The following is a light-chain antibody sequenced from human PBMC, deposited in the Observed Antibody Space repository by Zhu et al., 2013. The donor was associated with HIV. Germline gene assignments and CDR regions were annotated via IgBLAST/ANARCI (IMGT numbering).Light chain of an antibody. Sequence: EIVLTQSPVTLSLSLGERATLSCRASQSVSNSLAWYQQKPGQGPRLLIYGASSRAPGIPDRFSGGGSGTVFTLTITGLEPEDFGMYFCQRFGSSYTWTFGQGTNVEIK. V-gene: IGKV3-20*01. CDR3: QRFGSSYTWT. J-gene: IGKJ1*01. CDR2: GAS. CDR1: QSVSNS.